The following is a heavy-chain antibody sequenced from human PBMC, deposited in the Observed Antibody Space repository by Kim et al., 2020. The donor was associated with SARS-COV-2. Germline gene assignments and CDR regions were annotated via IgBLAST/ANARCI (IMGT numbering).Heavy chain of an antibody. Sequence: GGSLRLSCVGSGFTFNTYAMGWVRQAPGKGLEWVSSISGSGGSTYYADSVQGRFTISRDNSKNTLYLQMNTLRAEDTAVYYCAKGMGGYYDGEVRCYYYGMDVWGQGTTVTVSS. D-gene: IGHD3-16*01. CDR2: ISGSGGST. CDR3: AKGMGGYYDGEVRCYYYGMDV. J-gene: IGHJ6*02. V-gene: IGHV3-23*01. CDR1: GFTFNTYA.